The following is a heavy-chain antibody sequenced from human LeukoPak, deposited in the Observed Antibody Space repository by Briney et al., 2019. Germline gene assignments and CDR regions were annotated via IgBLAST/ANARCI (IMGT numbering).Heavy chain of an antibody. J-gene: IGHJ6*02. D-gene: IGHD5-12*01. CDR1: GFTFSSYG. CDR2: ISYDGSNK. Sequence: GGSLRLSCAASGFTFSSYGMHWVRQAPGKGLEWVAVISYDGSNKYYADSVKGRFTISRDNSKNTLYLQMNSLRAEDTAVYYCAKEGGPKWLRLPHYYYYGMDVWGQGTTVTVSS. V-gene: IGHV3-30*18. CDR3: AKEGGPKWLRLPHYYYYGMDV.